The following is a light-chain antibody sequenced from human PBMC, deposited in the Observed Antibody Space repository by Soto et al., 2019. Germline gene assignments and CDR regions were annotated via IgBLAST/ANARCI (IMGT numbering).Light chain of an antibody. CDR1: QGISNY. CDR2: AAS. V-gene: IGKV1-27*01. Sequence: DIQMTQSPSSLSASVGDRVTITGRASQGISNYLAWYQQKPGKVPKLLIYAASTLQSGVPSRFSGSGSGTDFTLTISSLQPADVATYYCQKYNSAPLTFGPGTKVDIK. CDR3: QKYNSAPLT. J-gene: IGKJ3*01.